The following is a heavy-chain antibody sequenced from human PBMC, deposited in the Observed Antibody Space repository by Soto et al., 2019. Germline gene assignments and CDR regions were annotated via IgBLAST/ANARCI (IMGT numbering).Heavy chain of an antibody. Sequence: SETLSLTCTVSGGSISSGGYYWSWIRQHPGKGLEWIGYIYYSGSTYYNPSLKSRVTISVDTSKNQFSLKLSSVTAADTAVYYCARGKYDFWSGYYVKGWFDPWGQGTLVTVSS. D-gene: IGHD3-3*01. CDR1: GGSISSGGYY. J-gene: IGHJ5*02. CDR2: IYYSGST. V-gene: IGHV4-31*03. CDR3: ARGKYDFWSGYYVKGWFDP.